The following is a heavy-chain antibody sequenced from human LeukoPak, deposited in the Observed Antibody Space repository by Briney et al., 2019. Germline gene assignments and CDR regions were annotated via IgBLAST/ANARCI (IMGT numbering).Heavy chain of an antibody. CDR2: IYYSGST. CDR3: ARPRYYYDGDDY. CDR1: GGSISSYY. V-gene: IGHV4-59*12. D-gene: IGHD3-22*01. J-gene: IGHJ4*02. Sequence: SETLSLTCTVSGGSISSYYWSWIRQPPGKGLEWIGYIYYSGSTNYNPSLKSRVTISVDTSKNQFSLKLSSVTAADTAVYYCARPRYYYDGDDYWGQGTLVTVSS.